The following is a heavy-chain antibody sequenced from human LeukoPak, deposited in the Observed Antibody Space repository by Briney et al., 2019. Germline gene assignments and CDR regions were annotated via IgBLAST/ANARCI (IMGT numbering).Heavy chain of an antibody. Sequence: PGGSLRLSCAASGFTFSSYWMSWVRQAPGKGLEWVANIKQDGSEKYYVDSVKGRFTISRDNAKNSLYLQMNSLRAEDTAVYYCAREWGAAAPPYFDYWGQGTLVTVSS. J-gene: IGHJ4*02. CDR2: IKQDGSEK. V-gene: IGHV3-7*01. CDR1: GFTFSSYW. D-gene: IGHD6-13*01. CDR3: AREWGAAAPPYFDY.